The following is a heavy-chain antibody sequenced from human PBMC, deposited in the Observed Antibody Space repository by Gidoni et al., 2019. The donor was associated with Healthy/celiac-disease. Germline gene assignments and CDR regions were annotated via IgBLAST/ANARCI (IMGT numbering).Heavy chain of an antibody. CDR3: ARGVAATPWFDP. CDR1: GGSISSGGYY. D-gene: IGHD2-15*01. Sequence: QVQLQASGPGLVKPSQTLSLTCTVSGGSISSGGYYWSWIRQHPGKGLEWIGYIYYSGSTYYNPSLKSRVTISVDTSKNQFSLKLSSVTAADTAVYYCARGVAATPWFDPWGQGTLVTVSS. V-gene: IGHV4-31*03. CDR2: IYYSGST. J-gene: IGHJ5*02.